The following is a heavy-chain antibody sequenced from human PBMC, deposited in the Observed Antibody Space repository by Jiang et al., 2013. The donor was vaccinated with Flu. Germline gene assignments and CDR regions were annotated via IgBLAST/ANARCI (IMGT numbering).Heavy chain of an antibody. CDR1: GGSVNSGSYY. D-gene: IGHD3-22*01. CDR2: VYYSGNT. Sequence: SGPGLVKPSETLSLTCTVSGGSVNSGSYYWSWVRQPPGKGLEWIGYVYYSGNTNYNPSLKSRATISLDTSKNQFSLQLTSVTAVDTAVYYCARGLRLFHAFQIWGQGTMVTV. V-gene: IGHV4-61*01. J-gene: IGHJ3*02. CDR3: ARGLRLFHAFQI.